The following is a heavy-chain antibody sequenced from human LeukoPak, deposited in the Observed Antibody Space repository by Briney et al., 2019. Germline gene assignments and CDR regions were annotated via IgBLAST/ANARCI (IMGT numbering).Heavy chain of an antibody. J-gene: IGHJ4*02. Sequence: GGSLRLSCEGSGFTFKTYWMSWVRQAPGKGLEWVANIKQDESEKYYVDSVKGRFTISRDNAKSSLYLQMNSLRAEDTAVYYCARNPGRKFDFWGQGALVTVSS. CDR3: ARNPGRKFDF. V-gene: IGHV3-7*01. CDR2: IKQDESEK. CDR1: GFTFKTYW. D-gene: IGHD3-10*01.